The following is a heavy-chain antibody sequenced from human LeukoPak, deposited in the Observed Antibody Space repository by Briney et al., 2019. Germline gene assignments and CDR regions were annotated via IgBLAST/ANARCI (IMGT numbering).Heavy chain of an antibody. D-gene: IGHD6-19*01. J-gene: IGHJ4*02. Sequence: GASVKVSCKASGHSFNVYYIHWVRQAPGRGLEWMGIVNPTDLYTSSAQKFQGRVTMTRDMSTSTVYMELNSLTSEDTAVYYCAMGDSSGWYGIYWGQGTLVSVSS. V-gene: IGHV1-46*02. CDR2: VNPTDLYT. CDR3: AMGDSSGWYGIY. CDR1: GHSFNVYY.